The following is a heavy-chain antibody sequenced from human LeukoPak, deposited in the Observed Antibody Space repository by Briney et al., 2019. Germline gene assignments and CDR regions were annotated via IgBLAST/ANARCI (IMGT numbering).Heavy chain of an antibody. Sequence: SQTLSLTCAISGDSVSSNSAAWNWIRQHPGKGLEWIGYIHYSGSTNYNPSLKSRVTMSVDTSKNQFSLKLTSVTAADTAVYYCARGGSSSSWPFYYWGQGTLVTVSS. CDR3: ARGGSSSSWPFYY. J-gene: IGHJ4*02. V-gene: IGHV4-61*01. CDR1: GDSVSSNSAA. D-gene: IGHD6-13*01. CDR2: IHYSGST.